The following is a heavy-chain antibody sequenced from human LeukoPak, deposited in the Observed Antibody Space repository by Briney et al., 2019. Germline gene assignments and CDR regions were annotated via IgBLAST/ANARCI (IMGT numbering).Heavy chain of an antibody. V-gene: IGHV4-59*08. CDR1: GGSISSYY. Sequence: ETLSLTCTVSGGSISSYYWSWIRQPPGKGLEWMGYIFYSGSTTYNPSLSSRLTISVDTSKNQFSLELSSVTAADTAVYYCARQGTSGSYLTGLDVWGQGTTVTVSS. J-gene: IGHJ6*02. D-gene: IGHD3-22*01. CDR3: ARQGTSGSYLTGLDV. CDR2: IFYSGST.